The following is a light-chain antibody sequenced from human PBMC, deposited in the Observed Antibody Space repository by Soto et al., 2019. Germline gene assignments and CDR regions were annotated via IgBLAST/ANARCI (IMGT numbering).Light chain of an antibody. J-gene: IGLJ3*02. CDR1: SSDVGSYNL. CDR2: EGS. V-gene: IGLV2-23*01. CDR3: CSYAGSNTWV. Sequence: QSALTQPASVSGSPGQSITISCTGTSSDVGSYNLVSWYQHHPGKAPKLMIYEGSERPSGVSNRFSGSKSCITASLTISGLQAEDEADYYCCSYAGSNTWVFGGGTKLTVL.